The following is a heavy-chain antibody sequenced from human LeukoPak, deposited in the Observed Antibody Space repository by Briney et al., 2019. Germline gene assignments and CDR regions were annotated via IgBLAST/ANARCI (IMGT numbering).Heavy chain of an antibody. CDR1: GFTFSSYG. V-gene: IGHV3-30*18. D-gene: IGHD3-3*01. Sequence: PGGSLRLSCAASGFTFSSYGMHWVRQAPGKGLEWVAVISYDGSNKYYADSVKGRFTISRDNSKNTLYLQMNSLRAEDTAVYYCAKARRGLLVDWFDPWGQGTLVTVSS. CDR3: AKARRGLLVDWFDP. J-gene: IGHJ5*02. CDR2: ISYDGSNK.